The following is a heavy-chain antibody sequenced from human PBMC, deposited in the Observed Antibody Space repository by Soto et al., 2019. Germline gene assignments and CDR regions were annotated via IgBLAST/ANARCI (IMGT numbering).Heavy chain of an antibody. CDR2: MNPGSGKT. D-gene: IGHD6-13*01. J-gene: IGHJ5*02. Sequence: ASVKFTCNASGYTFINFDISWVRQAAGQGLEWLGWMNPGSGKTGYASKFQGRVAMTRDASTGTSHLELSSLTSDDTAVYYCARMASAGTLNWFDPWGQGTLVTVSS. V-gene: IGHV1-8*02. CDR1: GYTFINFD. CDR3: ARMASAGTLNWFDP.